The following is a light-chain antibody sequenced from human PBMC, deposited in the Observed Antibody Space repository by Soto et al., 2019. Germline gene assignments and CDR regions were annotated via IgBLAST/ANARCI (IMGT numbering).Light chain of an antibody. CDR1: SSDVGDYNY. J-gene: IGLJ2*01. CDR2: EVS. CDR3: XSYITSTTLVV. V-gene: IGLV2-14*01. Sequence: QSALTQPASVSGSPGQSITISCTGTSSDVGDYNYVSWYQQHPGKAPKLMIYEVSNRPSGVSSRFSGSKSGNTASLTISGLQAEDEAAYYCXSYITSTTLVVFGGGTKLTVL.